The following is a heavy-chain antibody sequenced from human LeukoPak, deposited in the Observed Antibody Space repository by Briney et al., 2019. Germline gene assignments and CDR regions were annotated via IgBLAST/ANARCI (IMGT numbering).Heavy chain of an antibody. CDR2: ISSGGDST. CDR1: GFTFSSNG. D-gene: IGHD2-21*02. V-gene: IGHV3-23*01. Sequence: GGSLRLSCAASGFTFSSNGMSCVRQAPGKGLEWVSAISSGGDSTFYADSVKGRFTISRDNSKNTLYLQTNSLRAEDTAIYYCVKRSDYGGDWNYFDYWGQGTLVTVSS. J-gene: IGHJ4*02. CDR3: VKRSDYGGDWNYFDY.